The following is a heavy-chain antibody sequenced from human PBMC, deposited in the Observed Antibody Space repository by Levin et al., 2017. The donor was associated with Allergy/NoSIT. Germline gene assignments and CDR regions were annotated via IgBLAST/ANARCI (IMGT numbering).Heavy chain of an antibody. J-gene: IGHJ5*02. CDR2: INHSGRT. CDR3: ASGYGGDSDKNNWFDP. Sequence: TSETLSLTCAVYGVSFSDYYFSWIRQPPGKGLEWIGEINHSGRTNYNPSLKSRVTISVDTSKNQFSLKLSSVTAADTAVYYCASGYGGDSDKNNWFDPWGQGTLVTVSS. V-gene: IGHV4-34*01. CDR1: GVSFSDYY. D-gene: IGHD4-23*01.